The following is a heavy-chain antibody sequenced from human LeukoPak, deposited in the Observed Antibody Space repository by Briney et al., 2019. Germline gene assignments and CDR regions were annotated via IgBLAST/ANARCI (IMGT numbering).Heavy chain of an antibody. D-gene: IGHD5-18*01. CDR3: AAGTAMVTLDY. CDR1: GFTFSDYY. CDR2: ISSSGSTI. J-gene: IGHJ4*02. Sequence: GGPLRLSCAASGFTFSDYYMSWIRQAPGKGLEWVSYISSSGSTIYYADSVKGRFTISRDNAKNSLYLQMNSLRAEDTAVYYCAAGTAMVTLDYWGQGTLVTVSS. V-gene: IGHV3-11*04.